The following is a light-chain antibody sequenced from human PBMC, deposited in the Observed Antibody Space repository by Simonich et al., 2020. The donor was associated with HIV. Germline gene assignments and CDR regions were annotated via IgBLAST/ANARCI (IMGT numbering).Light chain of an antibody. CDR3: QQYNKWPPLT. J-gene: IGKJ4*01. CDR1: QSVSRN. CDR2: GAS. Sequence: EIVMTQSPATLSVSPGERATLSCRASQSVSRNLAWYQQKLGQAPRLRLYGASTRATGIPARFSGSGSGTEFTLTISSLQSEDFAVYYCQQYNKWPPLTFGGGTKVEMK. V-gene: IGKV3-15*01.